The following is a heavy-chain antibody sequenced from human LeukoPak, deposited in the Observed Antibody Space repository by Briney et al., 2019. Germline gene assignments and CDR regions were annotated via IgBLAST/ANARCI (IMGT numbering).Heavy chain of an antibody. J-gene: IGHJ4*02. V-gene: IGHV4-34*01. D-gene: IGHD6-13*01. CDR2: INHSGST. CDR1: RGSFSGYY. CDR3: ASIDLRGIAAPRDY. Sequence: SETLSLTCAVYRGSFSGYYWSWIRQPPGKGLEWIGEINHSGSTNYNPSLKSRVTISVDTSKNQFSLKLSSVTAADTAVYYCASIDLRGIAAPRDYWGQGTLVTVSS.